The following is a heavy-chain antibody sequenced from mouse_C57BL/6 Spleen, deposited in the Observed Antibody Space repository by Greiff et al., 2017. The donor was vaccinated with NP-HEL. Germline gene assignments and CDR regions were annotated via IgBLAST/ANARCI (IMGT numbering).Heavy chain of an antibody. J-gene: IGHJ4*01. CDR1: GYTFTSYW. CDR2: IDPSDSYT. D-gene: IGHD2-1*01. CDR3: ARRPRGYGNYGGYAMDY. Sequence: QVQLQQPGAELVMPGASVKLSCKASGYTFTSYWMHWVKQRPGQGLEWIGEIDPSDSYTNYNQKFKGQSTLTVDKTSSTAYMQLSSLTSEDSAVNYCARRPRGYGNYGGYAMDYWGQGTSVTVAS. V-gene: IGHV1-69*01.